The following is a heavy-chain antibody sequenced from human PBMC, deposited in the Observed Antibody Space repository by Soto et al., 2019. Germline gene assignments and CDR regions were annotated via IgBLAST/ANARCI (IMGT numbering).Heavy chain of an antibody. CDR2: TNTSGGST. Sequence: QVPLVQSGAEVKKPGAAVKVSCKASGSTVTSYYMHWVRQAPGQGLEWLGITNTSGGSTSYAQKFQGRLSMTSHTSTSTVSMHLCTLLSEDTAVYYCARGIEYSSSYYFDYWGQGTLVTAS. CDR3: ARGIEYSSSYYFDY. V-gene: IGHV1-46*01. D-gene: IGHD6-6*01. CDR1: GSTVTSYY. J-gene: IGHJ4*02.